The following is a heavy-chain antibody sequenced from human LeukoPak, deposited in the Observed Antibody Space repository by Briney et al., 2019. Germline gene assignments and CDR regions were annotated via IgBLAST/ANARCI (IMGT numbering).Heavy chain of an antibody. Sequence: PGGSLRLSCAASGFTFSSYSMNWVRQAPGKGLEWVSSITSSSSHIYYADSVKGRFTISRDNAKNSLYLQMNSLRGEDTAVYYCARDRSAWYRKDAFDIWGQGTMVTVSS. V-gene: IGHV3-21*06. CDR1: GFTFSSYS. CDR3: ARDRSAWYRKDAFDI. D-gene: IGHD6-13*01. J-gene: IGHJ3*02. CDR2: ITSSSSHI.